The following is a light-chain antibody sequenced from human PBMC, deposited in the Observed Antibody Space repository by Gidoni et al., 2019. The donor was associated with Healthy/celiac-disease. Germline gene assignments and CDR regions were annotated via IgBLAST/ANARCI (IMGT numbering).Light chain of an antibody. V-gene: IGLV1-44*01. CDR3: AAWDDSLNGSWV. CDR2: SYN. Sequence: QSVLTPPPSASGTPGQRVPISCSGSSSNIGSNTVNLYQQLPGTPPKRLIYSYNQRPSGVPDRFSGSKSGTSASLAISGLQSEDEADYYCAAWDDSLNGSWVFGGGTKLTVL. CDR1: SSNIGSNT. J-gene: IGLJ3*02.